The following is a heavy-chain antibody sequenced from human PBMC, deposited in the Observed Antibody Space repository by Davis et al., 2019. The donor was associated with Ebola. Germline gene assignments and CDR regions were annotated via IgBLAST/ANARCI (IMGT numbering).Heavy chain of an antibody. Sequence: PGGSLRLSCAASGFTFSSYGMHWVRQAPGKGLEWVAVIWYDGSNKYYADSVKGRFTISRDNSKNTLYLQMNSLRAEDTAVYYCARDRVTIFGVVIKHGMDVWGQGTTVTVSS. CDR3: ARDRVTIFGVVIKHGMDV. CDR2: IWYDGSNK. V-gene: IGHV3-33*01. CDR1: GFTFSSYG. D-gene: IGHD3-3*01. J-gene: IGHJ6*02.